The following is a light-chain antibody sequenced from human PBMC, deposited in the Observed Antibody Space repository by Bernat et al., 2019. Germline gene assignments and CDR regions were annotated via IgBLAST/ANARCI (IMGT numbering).Light chain of an antibody. CDR1: SSDVGDNNY. Sequence: QSVLTQPPSASGTPGQRVTISCTGTSSDVGDNNYVSWYQQHPGKAPKLLIFEVTKRPSVVPDRFSGSKSGNTASLTVSGLQAEDDADYYCSSYPGSNNYVFGTGTKVTVL. CDR3: SSYPGSNNYV. J-gene: IGLJ1*01. V-gene: IGLV2-8*01. CDR2: EVT.